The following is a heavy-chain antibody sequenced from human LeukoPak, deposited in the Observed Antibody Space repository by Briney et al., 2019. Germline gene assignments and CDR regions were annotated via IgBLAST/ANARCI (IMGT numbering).Heavy chain of an antibody. D-gene: IGHD3-10*01. J-gene: IGHJ4*02. Sequence: PSETLSLTCTVSGGSISSYYWSWVRQPPGKGLEWVGYIYYSGSTNYNTSRKSRVTISVDTSKNQFSLKLSSVTAADTAVYYCARVFGYNYGYPLGVDYWGQGTLVTVSS. CDR2: IYYSGST. CDR1: GGSISSYY. CDR3: ARVFGYNYGYPLGVDY. V-gene: IGHV4-59*01.